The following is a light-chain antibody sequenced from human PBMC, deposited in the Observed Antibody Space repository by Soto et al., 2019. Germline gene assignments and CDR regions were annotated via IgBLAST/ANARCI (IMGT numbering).Light chain of an antibody. Sequence: DIQMTQSPSSLSASDGDRVTITCRASRGISNYLAWCQQKPGKAPKLLIYAASTLQSGVPSRFSGSGSGTDFALTISSLQPEDVAIYYCQKYNSAPPFGQGTRLEIK. CDR1: RGISNY. V-gene: IGKV1-27*01. CDR2: AAS. J-gene: IGKJ5*01. CDR3: QKYNSAPP.